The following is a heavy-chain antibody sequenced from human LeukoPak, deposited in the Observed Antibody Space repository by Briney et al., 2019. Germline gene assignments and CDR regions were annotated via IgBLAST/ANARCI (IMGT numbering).Heavy chain of an antibody. V-gene: IGHV3-23*01. J-gene: IGHJ3*02. CDR2: ISGSGGST. D-gene: IGHD3-10*01. CDR1: GFTFSSYA. Sequence: PGGSLRLSCAASGFTFSSYAMSWVRQAPGKGLEWVSAISGSGGSTYYADSVKGRFTISRDNSKNTLYLQMNSLRAEDTAVYYCAKDALGSGSYYGYDDAFDIWGQGTMVTVSS. CDR3: AKDALGSGSYYGYDDAFDI.